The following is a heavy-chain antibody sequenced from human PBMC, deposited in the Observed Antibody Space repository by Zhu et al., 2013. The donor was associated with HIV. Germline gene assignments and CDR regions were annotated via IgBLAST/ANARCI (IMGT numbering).Heavy chain of an antibody. Sequence: QVQLVQSGAEVKKPGSSVKVSCKASGGTFSSYGISWVRQAPGQGLEWMGGIIPIFATANYAQKFQGRVTITADESTSTAYMELNSLRSEDTAVYYCARGCITMIVVGIRDPPRGAFDIWGQGTMGHVSS. J-gene: IGHJ3*02. D-gene: IGHD3-22*01. CDR2: IIPIFATA. CDR3: ARGCITMIVVGIRDPPRGAFDI. V-gene: IGHV1-69*01. CDR1: GGTFSSYG.